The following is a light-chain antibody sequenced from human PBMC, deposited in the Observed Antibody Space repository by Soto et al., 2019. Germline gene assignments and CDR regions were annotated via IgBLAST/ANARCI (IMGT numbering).Light chain of an antibody. CDR3: MQAIQTPLT. CDR1: ESLLHSNGYNY. J-gene: IGKJ4*01. V-gene: IGKV2-28*01. CDR2: LGS. Sequence: IVMTQSPLSLPVTPGEPASISCRSSESLLHSNGYNYLDWYLQKPGQSPQLLIYLGSNRASGVPDRFSGSGSGTDFTLKISRVEAEDVGVYYCMQAIQTPLTFGGGTKVDIK.